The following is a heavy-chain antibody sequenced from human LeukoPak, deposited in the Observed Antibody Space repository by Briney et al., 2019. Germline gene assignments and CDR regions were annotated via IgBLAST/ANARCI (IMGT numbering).Heavy chain of an antibody. D-gene: IGHD1-1*01. Sequence: GGSLRLSCAASGFSVSRNYMTWVRQAPGEGLEWVSLIYSGGSTSYADSVKGRFIISRDNSKNTLYLQMNSLRAEDTAVYYCAGKTDHQTGGDYWGQGTLVTVPS. CDR3: AGKTDHQTGGDY. CDR2: IYSGGST. V-gene: IGHV3-66*01. J-gene: IGHJ4*02. CDR1: GFSVSRNY.